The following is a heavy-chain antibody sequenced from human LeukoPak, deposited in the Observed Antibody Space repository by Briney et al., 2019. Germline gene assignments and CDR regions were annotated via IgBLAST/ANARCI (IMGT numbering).Heavy chain of an antibody. J-gene: IGHJ4*02. CDR2: IYYSGST. Sequence: SETLSLTCTVSGGSISSYYWSWIRQPPGKGLEWIGYIYYSGSTNYNPSLKSRVTISVDTSKNQFSLKLSSVTAADTAVYYCARGPYCGGDCYDFDYWGQGTLVTVSS. CDR3: ARGPYCGGDCYDFDY. V-gene: IGHV4-59*01. CDR1: GGSISSYY. D-gene: IGHD2-21*01.